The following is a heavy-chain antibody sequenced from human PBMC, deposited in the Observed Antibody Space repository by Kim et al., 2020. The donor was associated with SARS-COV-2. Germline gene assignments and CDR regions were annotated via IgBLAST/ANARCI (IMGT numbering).Heavy chain of an antibody. CDR1: GFTFSSYS. D-gene: IGHD2-2*01. CDR3: ARDSGDDCSSTSCRRGSYGMDV. V-gene: IGHV3-48*02. J-gene: IGHJ6*02. CDR2: ISSSSSTI. Sequence: GGSLRLSCAASGFTFSSYSMNWVRQAPGKGLEWVSYISSSSSTIYYADSVKGRFTISRDNAKNSLYLQMNSLRDEDTAVYYCARDSGDDCSSTSCRRGSYGMDVWGQGTTVTVSS.